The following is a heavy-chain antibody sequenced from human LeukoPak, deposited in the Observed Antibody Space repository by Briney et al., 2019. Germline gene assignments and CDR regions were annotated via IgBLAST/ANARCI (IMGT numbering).Heavy chain of an antibody. CDR2: ISWNSGSI. Sequence: GRSLRLSCAASGFTFDDYAMHWVRQAPGKGLEWVSGISWNSGSIVYADSVKGRFTISRDNAKNSLCLQMNSLRAEDTAVYYCARHVVAVGFDYWGQGTLVTVSS. CDR3: ARHVVAVGFDY. V-gene: IGHV3-9*01. CDR1: GFTFDDYA. D-gene: IGHD3-22*01. J-gene: IGHJ4*02.